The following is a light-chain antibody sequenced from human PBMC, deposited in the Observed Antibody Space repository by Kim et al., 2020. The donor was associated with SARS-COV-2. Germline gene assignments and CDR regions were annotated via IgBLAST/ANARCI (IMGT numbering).Light chain of an antibody. V-gene: IGKV1-39*01. CDR2: AAS. CDR1: QSISSY. Sequence: SVGDRVTITCRASQSISSYLNWYQQKPGKAPKLLIYAASSLQSGVPSRFSGRGSGTDFTLTISSLQPEDFATYYGQQSYSTPPWSFGQGTKVDIK. J-gene: IGKJ1*01. CDR3: QQSYSTPPWS.